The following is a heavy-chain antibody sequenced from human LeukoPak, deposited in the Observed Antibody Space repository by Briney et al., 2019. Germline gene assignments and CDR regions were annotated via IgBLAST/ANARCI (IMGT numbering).Heavy chain of an antibody. Sequence: GGSLRFSCEGSGFTFADFGMSCVCQAPRKGLECTSGINWYGGSSDYADSVKGRFTITRDNAKNSMYLQMNSLRVKDTALYHCVRDTAADLRGGNDYWGQGILVAVSS. CDR1: GFTFADFG. J-gene: IGHJ4*02. D-gene: IGHD6-13*01. CDR2: INWYGGSS. V-gene: IGHV3-20*01. CDR3: VRDTAADLRGGNDY.